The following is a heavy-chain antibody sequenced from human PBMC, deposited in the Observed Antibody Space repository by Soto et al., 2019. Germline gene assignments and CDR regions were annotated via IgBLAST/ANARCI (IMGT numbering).Heavy chain of an antibody. D-gene: IGHD2-15*01. Sequence: AASVKVSCKVSGYTLTELSMHWVRQAPGKGLEWMGGFDPEDGETIYAQKFQGRVTMTEDTSTDTAYMELSSLRSEDTAVYYCATAGYCSGGSCYLFDYWGQGTLVTVSS. CDR2: FDPEDGET. J-gene: IGHJ4*02. CDR1: GYTLTELS. CDR3: ATAGYCSGGSCYLFDY. V-gene: IGHV1-24*01.